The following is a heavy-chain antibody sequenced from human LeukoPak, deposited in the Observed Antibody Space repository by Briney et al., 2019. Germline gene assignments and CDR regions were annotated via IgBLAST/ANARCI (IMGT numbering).Heavy chain of an antibody. CDR3: HLQYGDYFDY. D-gene: IGHD4-17*01. Sequence: GGSLRLSCAASGFTFSSYEMNWVRQAPGKGLEWVSYISSSGSTIYYADSVKGRFTISRDNSKNTLFLQMNSLRAEDTAVYYCHLQYGDYFDYWGQGSLVTVSS. CDR1: GFTFSSYE. CDR2: ISSSGSTI. J-gene: IGHJ4*02. V-gene: IGHV3-48*03.